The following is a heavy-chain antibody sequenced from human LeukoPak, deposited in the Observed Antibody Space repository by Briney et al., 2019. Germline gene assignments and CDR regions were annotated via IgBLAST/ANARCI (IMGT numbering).Heavy chain of an antibody. D-gene: IGHD3-3*01. V-gene: IGHV1-2*02. Sequence: ALVKVSCKASGYTVTGCYMHWVPQAPGPGPEWMGWISTDSAGTNYAQKFEGSVTMTRDTSISTAYMELSSLRSDETAVYSCARDNTLEWYSLFYYDCWGKRAMVTVSS. CDR1: GYTVTGCY. J-gene: IGHJ4*02. CDR2: ISTDSAGT. CDR3: ARDNTLEWYSLFYYDC.